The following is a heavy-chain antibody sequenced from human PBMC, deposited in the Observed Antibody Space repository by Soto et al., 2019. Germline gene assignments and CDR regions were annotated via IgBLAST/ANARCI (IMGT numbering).Heavy chain of an antibody. J-gene: IGHJ4*02. D-gene: IGHD5-12*01. CDR1: GYSFTSYG. CDR2: ITAENGNT. CDR3: ARVVLEWLPTSGFDY. Sequence: QIQLVQSGAEVKKPGASVKVSCKASGYSFTSYGITWVRQAPGQGPEWLGWITAENGNTNYAQKFQGRSTMTTDTSTNTDFMELRGLRSDDTAVYYCARVVLEWLPTSGFDYWGQGTLVTVSS. V-gene: IGHV1-18*04.